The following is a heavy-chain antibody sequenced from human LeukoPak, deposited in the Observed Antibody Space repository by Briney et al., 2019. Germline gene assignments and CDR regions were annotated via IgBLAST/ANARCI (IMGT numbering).Heavy chain of an antibody. CDR2: ISYDGSNK. D-gene: IGHD6-13*01. Sequence: GRSLRLSCAASGFTFSSYGMQWVRQAPGKGLEWVAVISYDGSNKYYADSVKGRFTISRDNSKNTLYLQMNSLRAEDTAVYYCAKAISSSWYRGIDYWGQGTLVTVSS. CDR3: AKAISSSWYRGIDY. CDR1: GFTFSSYG. V-gene: IGHV3-30*18. J-gene: IGHJ4*02.